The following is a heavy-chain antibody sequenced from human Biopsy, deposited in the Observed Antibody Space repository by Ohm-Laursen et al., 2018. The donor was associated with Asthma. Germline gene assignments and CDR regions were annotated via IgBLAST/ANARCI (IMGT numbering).Heavy chain of an antibody. CDR1: GFMFRSFG. V-gene: IGHV3-30*18. CDR2: ISYDGNHK. J-gene: IGHJ4*02. D-gene: IGHD5-12*01. Sequence: SLRLSCAAPGFMFRSFGMHWVRQAPGKGLEWVAVISYDGNHKFYEDSVKGRFTISRDNSKNTLYLQMNSLRTEDRAVYYCAKRRGYSGHDNDYWGQGTLVIVSS. CDR3: AKRRGYSGHDNDY.